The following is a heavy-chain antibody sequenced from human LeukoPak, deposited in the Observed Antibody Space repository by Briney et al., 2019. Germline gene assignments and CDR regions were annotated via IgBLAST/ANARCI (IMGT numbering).Heavy chain of an antibody. J-gene: IGHJ5*02. CDR1: GFSFSSYA. CDR3: AKDKGWLKGFDP. D-gene: IGHD5-12*01. Sequence: GRSLRLSCAASGFSFSSYAMHWVRQAPGKGLEWVAVISYDGNNKYYTDSVKGRFTISRDISKNTLYLQMNSLRAEDTAVYYCAKDKGWLKGFDPWGQGTLVTVSS. CDR2: ISYDGNNK. V-gene: IGHV3-30-3*01.